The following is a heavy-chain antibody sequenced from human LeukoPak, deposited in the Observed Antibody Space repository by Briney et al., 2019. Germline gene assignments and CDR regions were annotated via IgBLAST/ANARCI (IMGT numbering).Heavy chain of an antibody. D-gene: IGHD3-16*01. J-gene: IGHJ3*01. V-gene: IGHV4-34*01. CDR3: ARQRGSYGDALDL. Sequence: SETLSLTCAVHGGSFTDHYWSWIRQSPGKGLEWIGEINQSGSTTYNPALKSRVTISIDTSKYQFSLKVRSVTAADTGIYYCARQRGSYGDALDLWGQGTMVTVS. CDR2: INQSGST. CDR1: GGSFTDHY.